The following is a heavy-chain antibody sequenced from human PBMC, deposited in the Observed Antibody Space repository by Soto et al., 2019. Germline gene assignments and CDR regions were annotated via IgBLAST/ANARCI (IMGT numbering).Heavy chain of an antibody. Sequence: QVQLVQSGAEVKKPGSSVKVSCKASGGTFSSYTISWVRQAPGQGLEWMGRIIPILGIANYAQKFQGRVTITADKSTSTAYMELRSLRSEDKDVYYCARGGEDGGQGWFDPWGQGTLVTVSS. V-gene: IGHV1-69*02. CDR1: GGTFSSYT. D-gene: IGHD3-16*01. CDR3: ARGGEDGGQGWFDP. J-gene: IGHJ5*02. CDR2: IIPILGIA.